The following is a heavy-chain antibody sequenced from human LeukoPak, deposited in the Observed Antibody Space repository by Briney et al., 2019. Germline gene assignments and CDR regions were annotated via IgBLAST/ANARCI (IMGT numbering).Heavy chain of an antibody. V-gene: IGHV1-8*01. CDR1: GYTFTSYD. CDR3: ARGAYYDSSGYLYGGMDV. CDR2: TNPNSGNT. D-gene: IGHD3-22*01. J-gene: IGHJ6*02. Sequence: GASVKVSCKASGYTFTSYDINWVRQATGQGLEWMGWTNPNSGNTGYAQKFQGRVTMTRNTSISTAYMELSSLRSEDTAVYYCARGAYYDSSGYLYGGMDVWGQGTTVTVSS.